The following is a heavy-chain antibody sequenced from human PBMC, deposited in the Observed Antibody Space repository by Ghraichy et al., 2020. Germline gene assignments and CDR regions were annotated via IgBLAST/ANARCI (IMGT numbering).Heavy chain of an antibody. Sequence: SQTLSLTCTVSGYSISSSYYWGWIRQPPGKGLEWIGSISHSGSTYYNPSLKSRVTISVDTSKNQFSLKLNSVTAADTAVYYCARVESSGWRLDWFDPWGQGTLVTVSS. J-gene: IGHJ5*02. CDR2: ISHSGST. CDR1: GYSISSSYY. CDR3: ARVESSGWRLDWFDP. V-gene: IGHV4-38-2*02. D-gene: IGHD6-19*01.